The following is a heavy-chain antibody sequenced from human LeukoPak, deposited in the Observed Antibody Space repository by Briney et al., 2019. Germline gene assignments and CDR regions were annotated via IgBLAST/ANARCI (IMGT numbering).Heavy chain of an antibody. J-gene: IGHJ4*02. CDR2: IYSGGST. CDR3: TKYSGSYSFDY. V-gene: IGHV3-53*01. CDR1: GFTVSSNY. Sequence: GGSLRLSCAASGFTVSSNYMSWVRQAPGKGLEWVSVIYSGGSTYYADSVKGRFTISRDNSKNTLYLQMNNLETEDTAVYYCTKYSGSYSFDYWGQGALVTVSS. D-gene: IGHD1-26*01.